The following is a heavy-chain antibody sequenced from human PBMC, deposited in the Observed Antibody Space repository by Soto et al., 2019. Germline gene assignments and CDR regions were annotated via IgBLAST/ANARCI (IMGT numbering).Heavy chain of an antibody. J-gene: IGHJ4*02. Sequence: QVQLQESGPGLVKPSETLSLNCTVSSGSINSFYWSWIRQPAEKGLEWIGRIHSSGTTNYNPSLKSRVTMSVDTSKNQFSLKLTSVTAADTAVYYCARDRIIGTSYSDYWGQGILVTVSS. D-gene: IGHD1-7*01. CDR2: IHSSGTT. V-gene: IGHV4-4*07. CDR3: ARDRIIGTSYSDY. CDR1: SGSINSFY.